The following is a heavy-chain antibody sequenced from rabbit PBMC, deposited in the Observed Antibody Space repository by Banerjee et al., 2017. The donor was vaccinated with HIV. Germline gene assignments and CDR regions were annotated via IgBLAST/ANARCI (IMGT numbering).Heavy chain of an antibody. CDR1: GFDFSNYY. J-gene: IGHJ4*01. CDR2: IDPVFGDT. Sequence: QLKESGGGLVQPGGSLKLSCKASGFDFSNYYMSWVRQAPGKGLEWIGYIDPVFGDTYYATWVNGRFTISSDNAQNTLYLQLNSLTAADTATYFCARSIDAGSNSPFNLWGPGTLVTVS. CDR3: ARSIDAGSNSPFNL. D-gene: IGHD4-2*01. V-gene: IGHV1S7*01.